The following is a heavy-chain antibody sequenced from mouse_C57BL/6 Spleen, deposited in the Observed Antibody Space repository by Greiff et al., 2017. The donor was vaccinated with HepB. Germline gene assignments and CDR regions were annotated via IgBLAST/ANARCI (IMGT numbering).Heavy chain of an antibody. Sequence: VQLQQSGPELVKPGASVKISCKASGYTFTDYYMNWVKQSHGKSLEWIGDINPNNGGTSYNQKFKGKATLTVDKSSSTAYMELRSLTSEDSAVYYCAREVKGFDYWGQGTTLTVSS. V-gene: IGHV1-26*01. CDR1: GYTFTDYY. CDR3: AREVKGFDY. CDR2: INPNNGGT. J-gene: IGHJ2*01.